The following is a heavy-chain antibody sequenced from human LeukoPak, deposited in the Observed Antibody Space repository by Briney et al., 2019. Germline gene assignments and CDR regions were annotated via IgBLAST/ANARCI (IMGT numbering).Heavy chain of an antibody. CDR1: GFTFSSYE. J-gene: IGHJ5*02. CDR2: ISSSGSTI. Sequence: QSGGSLRPSCAASGFTFSSYEMHWVRQAPGKGLEWVSYISSSGSTIYYANSVKGRFTISRDNAKNSLYLQMNSLRAEDTALYYCTRDKSMIRAEGFDPWGQGTLVTVSS. D-gene: IGHD3-16*01. CDR3: TRDKSMIRAEGFDP. V-gene: IGHV3-48*03.